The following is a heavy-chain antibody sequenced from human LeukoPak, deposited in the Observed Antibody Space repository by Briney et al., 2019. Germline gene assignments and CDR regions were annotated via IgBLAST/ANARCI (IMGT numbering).Heavy chain of an antibody. CDR2: ITGSGDST. J-gene: IGHJ6*03. CDR1: GFTFNNYA. V-gene: IGHV3-23*01. D-gene: IGHD6-13*01. Sequence: PGGSLRLSCAASGFTFNNYAMTWVRQSPGKGLEWVSAITGSGDSTYYADSVKGRFTISRDNAKNSLYLQMNSLRAEDTAVYYCARVVSDSSSWYYRLFYYYYYYMDVWGKGTTVTVSS. CDR3: ARVVSDSSSWYYRLFYYYYYYMDV.